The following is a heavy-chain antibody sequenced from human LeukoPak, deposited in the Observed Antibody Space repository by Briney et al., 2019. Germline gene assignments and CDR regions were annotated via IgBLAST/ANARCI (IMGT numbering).Heavy chain of an antibody. J-gene: IGHJ4*02. V-gene: IGHV4-39*07. CDR1: GGSISSSSYY. CDR2: IYTGGST. D-gene: IGHD1-26*01. Sequence: SETLSLTCTVSGGSISSSSYYWGWIRQPPGKGLEWIGRIYTGGSTDYNPSLKSRVTMSVDTSKNQFSLKLRSVTAADTAVYYCARHGGGATYNDYWGQGTLVIVSS. CDR3: ARHGGGATYNDY.